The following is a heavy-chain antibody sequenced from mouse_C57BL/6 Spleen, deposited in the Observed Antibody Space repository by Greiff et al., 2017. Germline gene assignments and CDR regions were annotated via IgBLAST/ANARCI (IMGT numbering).Heavy chain of an antibody. CDR1: GFTFTDYY. D-gene: IGHD2-3*01. V-gene: IGHV7-3*01. J-gene: IGHJ4*01. Sequence: EVQLVESGGGLVQPGGSLSLSCAASGFTFTDYYMRWVRQPPGKALEWWGFIRNKANGYTTEYSASVKGRFTISRDNSQSILYLQMNALRAEDSATYDCARSLYDCAYAMDYWGQGTSVTVSS. CDR3: ARSLYDCAYAMDY. CDR2: IRNKANGYTT.